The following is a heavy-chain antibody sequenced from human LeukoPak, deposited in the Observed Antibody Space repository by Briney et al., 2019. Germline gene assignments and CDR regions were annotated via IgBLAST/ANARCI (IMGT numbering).Heavy chain of an antibody. D-gene: IGHD5-18*01. CDR3: ARDRYSYGQGAYYYYGMDV. J-gene: IGHJ6*02. CDR1: GGSFSGYY. Sequence: PSETLSLTCAVYGGSFSGYYWSWIRQPPGKGLEWIGEINHSGSTNYNPSLKSRVTISVDTSKNQFSLKLSSVTAADTAVYHCARDRYSYGQGAYYYYGMDVWGQGTTVTVSS. V-gene: IGHV4-34*01. CDR2: INHSGST.